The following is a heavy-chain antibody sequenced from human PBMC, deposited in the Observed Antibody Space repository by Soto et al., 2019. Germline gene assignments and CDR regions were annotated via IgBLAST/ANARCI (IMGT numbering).Heavy chain of an antibody. D-gene: IGHD3-22*01. Sequence: PGGSLRLSCAASGFTFSSYGMHWVRQAPGKGLEWVAVISYDGSNKYYADSVKGRFTISRDNSKNTLYLQMNSLRAEDTAVYYCAKDLHVSSGYYPLGLIYYYYGMDVWGQGTTVTVSS. CDR3: AKDLHVSSGYYPLGLIYYYYGMDV. CDR1: GFTFSSYG. V-gene: IGHV3-30*18. CDR2: ISYDGSNK. J-gene: IGHJ6*02.